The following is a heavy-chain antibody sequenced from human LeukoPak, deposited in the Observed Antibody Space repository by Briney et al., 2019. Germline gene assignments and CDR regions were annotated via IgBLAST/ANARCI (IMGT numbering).Heavy chain of an antibody. CDR1: GGSFSGYY. CDR2: INHSGST. D-gene: IGHD3-16*01. CDR3: ARGLTHYRITFGGATDY. Sequence: PSETLSLTCAVYGGSFSGYYWSWIRQPPGKGLEWIGEINHSGSTNYNPSLKSRVTISVDTSKNQFSLKLSSVTAADTAVYYCARGLTHYRITFGGATDYWGQGTLVTVSS. V-gene: IGHV4-34*01. J-gene: IGHJ4*02.